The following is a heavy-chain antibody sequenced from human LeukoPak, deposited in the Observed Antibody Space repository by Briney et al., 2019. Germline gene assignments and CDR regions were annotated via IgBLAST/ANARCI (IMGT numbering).Heavy chain of an antibody. CDR2: IKQDGSEK. V-gene: IGHV3-7*03. D-gene: IGHD3-22*01. J-gene: IGHJ6*03. CDR3: ARHLDYYYDSSGPMDV. CDR1: GFTFSSYW. Sequence: GGSLRLSCAASGFTFSSYWMSWVRQAPGKGLEWVANIKQDGSEKYYVDSVKGRFTISRDNAKNSLYLQMNSLRAEDMALYYCARHLDYYYDSSGPMDVWGKGTTVTVSS.